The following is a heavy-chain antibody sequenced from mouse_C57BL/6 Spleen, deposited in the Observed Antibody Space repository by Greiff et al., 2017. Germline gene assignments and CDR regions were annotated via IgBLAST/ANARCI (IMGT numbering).Heavy chain of an antibody. CDR2: IYPGDGDT. Sequence: VQLQQSGAELVKPGASVKISCKASGYAFSSYWMNWVKQRPGKGLEWIGQIYPGDGDTNYNGKFKGKATLTADKSSSTAYMQLSSLTSEDSAVYFCASWGDYDVRDYWGQGTTLTVSS. J-gene: IGHJ2*01. CDR1: GYAFSSYW. CDR3: ASWGDYDVRDY. D-gene: IGHD2-4*01. V-gene: IGHV1-80*01.